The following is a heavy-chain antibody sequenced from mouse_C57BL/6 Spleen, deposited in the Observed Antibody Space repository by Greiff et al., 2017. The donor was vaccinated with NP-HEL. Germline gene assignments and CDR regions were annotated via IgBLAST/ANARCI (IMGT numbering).Heavy chain of an antibody. CDR3: ARYYDYDRYFDV. J-gene: IGHJ1*03. D-gene: IGHD2-4*01. V-gene: IGHV1-69*01. CDR2: IDPSDSYT. Sequence: VQLQQSGAELVMPGASVKLSCKASGYTFTSYWMHWVKQRPGQGLEWIGEIDPSDSYTNYNQKFKGKSTLTVDKSSSTAYMQLSSLTSEDSAVYYCARYYDYDRYFDVWGTGTTVTVSS. CDR1: GYTFTSYW.